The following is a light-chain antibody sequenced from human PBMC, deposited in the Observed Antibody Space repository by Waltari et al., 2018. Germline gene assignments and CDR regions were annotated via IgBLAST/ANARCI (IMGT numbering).Light chain of an antibody. CDR1: QSVSHY. CDR3: QQRAHWLT. CDR2: DAS. Sequence: EIVLTQSPATRSLSPGESATLSCRASQSVSHYLSWYHQKPGQSPRLLMYDASTWATGIPARFGGSGSGTGFTLTISGRESEDFAVYYCQQRAHWLTLGGGTKVETK. J-gene: IGKJ4*01. V-gene: IGKV3-11*01.